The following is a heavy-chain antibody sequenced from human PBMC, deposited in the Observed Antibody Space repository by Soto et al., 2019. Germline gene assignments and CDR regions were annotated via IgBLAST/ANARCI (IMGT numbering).Heavy chain of an antibody. CDR3: AADVSPRYYDSSGSFSS. D-gene: IGHD3-22*01. Sequence: ASVKVSCKASGFTFTSSAVQWVRQARGQRLEWIGWIVVGSGNTNYAQKFQERVTITRDMSTSTAYMELSSLRSEDTAVYYCAADVSPRYYDSSGSFSSWGQGTLVTVSS. V-gene: IGHV1-58*01. J-gene: IGHJ5*02. CDR1: GFTFTSSA. CDR2: IVVGSGNT.